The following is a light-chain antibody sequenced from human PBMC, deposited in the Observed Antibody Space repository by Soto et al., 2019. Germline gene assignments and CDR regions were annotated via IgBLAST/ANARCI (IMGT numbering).Light chain of an antibody. CDR3: QPIYSTPPVT. V-gene: IGKV1-39*01. CDR1: QSISSD. CDR2: AAS. Sequence: DIQMTQSPSSLSACVGDRVTITCRASQSISSDLNWYQQKPGKAPKLLIYAASSLQSGVRSRFSDSGSGTDFTLTISSPQPEDFATYYGQPIYSTPPVTFGQGAKVDI. J-gene: IGKJ1*01.